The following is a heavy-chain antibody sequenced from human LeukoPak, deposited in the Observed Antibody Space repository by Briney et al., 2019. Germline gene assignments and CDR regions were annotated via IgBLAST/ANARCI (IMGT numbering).Heavy chain of an antibody. V-gene: IGHV3-30*18. D-gene: IGHD2-2*01. CDR3: AKDSVGYCSSTSCFDSAIDV. CDR2: ISYDGSNK. Sequence: GGSLRLSCAASGFTFSSYGMHWVRQAPGKGLGWVAVISYDGSNKYYADSVKGRFTISRDNSKNTLYLQMNSLRAEDTAVYYCAKDSVGYCSSTSCFDSAIDVWGKGTTVTVSS. J-gene: IGHJ6*04. CDR1: GFTFSSYG.